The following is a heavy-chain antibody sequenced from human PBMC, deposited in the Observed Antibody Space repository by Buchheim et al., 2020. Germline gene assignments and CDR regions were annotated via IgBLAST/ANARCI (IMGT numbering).Heavy chain of an antibody. Sequence: EVQLLESGGGLVQPGGSLRLSCAASGFTFSSYAMSWVRQAPGKGLEWVSAISGSGGSTYYADSVKGRFTISRDNSKNTLYLQMNSLRAEDTAVYYCAKDPPDYDFWSGYPLVGYFDYWGQGTL. V-gene: IGHV3-23*01. CDR3: AKDPPDYDFWSGYPLVGYFDY. CDR1: GFTFSSYA. CDR2: ISGSGGST. J-gene: IGHJ4*02. D-gene: IGHD3-3*01.